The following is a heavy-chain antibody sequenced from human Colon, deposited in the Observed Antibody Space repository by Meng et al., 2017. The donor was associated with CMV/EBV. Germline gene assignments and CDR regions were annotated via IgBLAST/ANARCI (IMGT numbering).Heavy chain of an antibody. CDR1: FYTLPAYI. V-gene: IGHV1-2*06. D-gene: IGHD2-15*01. CDR3: AKDWSGGSCFDY. Sequence: CRASFYTLPAYIIHWVRQAPGQGLEWMGRIHPKSGDTRYAHNFQGRATLTRDTSITTAYMELTGLTSNDTAIYYCAKDWSGGSCFDYWGQGTLVTVSS. CDR2: IHPKSGDT. J-gene: IGHJ4*02.